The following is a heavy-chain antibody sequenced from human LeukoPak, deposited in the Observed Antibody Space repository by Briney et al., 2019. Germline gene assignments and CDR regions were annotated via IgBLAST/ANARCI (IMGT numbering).Heavy chain of an antibody. CDR3: ARGNILSGYCFDF. CDR2: LYHTGSS. Sequence: SETLSLTCTVSGGSISSSSHYWGWIRQPPGKGLEWIGSLYHTGSSFYNPSLKSRATISIDTSRNQLSLKLSSVTAADTAVYYCARGNILSGYCFDFWGQGALVTVSS. D-gene: IGHD3-9*01. J-gene: IGHJ4*02. V-gene: IGHV4-39*07. CDR1: GGSISSSSHY.